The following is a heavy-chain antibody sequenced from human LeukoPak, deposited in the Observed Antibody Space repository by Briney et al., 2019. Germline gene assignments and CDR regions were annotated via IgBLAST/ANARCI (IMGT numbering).Heavy chain of an antibody. CDR2: ISGSGGST. D-gene: IGHD3-22*01. CDR1: GFTFSSYA. V-gene: IGHV3-23*01. J-gene: IGHJ4*02. CDR3: ATGGGVVVTYFDY. Sequence: GGSLRLSCAASGFTFSSYAMCWVRQAPGKGLEWVSAISGSGGSTYYADSVKGRFTISRDNSKNTLYLQMNSLRAEDTAVYYCATGGGVVVTYFDYWGQGTLVTVSS.